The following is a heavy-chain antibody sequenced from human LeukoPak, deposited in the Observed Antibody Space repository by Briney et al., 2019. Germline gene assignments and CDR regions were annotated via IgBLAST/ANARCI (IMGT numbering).Heavy chain of an antibody. CDR1: GYTFTGYY. J-gene: IGHJ5*02. Sequence: ASVKVSCKASGYTFTGYYMHWVRQAPGQGLEWMGWINPNNGGTNYAQKFQGRVTMTRDTSISTAYMELSRLRSDDTAVYYCARGEGDTAMVTDWFDPWGQGTLVTVSS. V-gene: IGHV1-2*02. CDR3: ARGEGDTAMVTDWFDP. D-gene: IGHD5-18*01. CDR2: INPNNGGT.